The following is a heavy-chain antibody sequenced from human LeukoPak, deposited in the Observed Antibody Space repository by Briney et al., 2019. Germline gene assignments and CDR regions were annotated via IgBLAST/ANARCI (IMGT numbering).Heavy chain of an antibody. CDR3: AKLPAAGGDYVYMDS. D-gene: IGHD3-16*01. J-gene: IGHJ4*02. CDR1: GLTFTNYA. CDR2: IARSGGYT. Sequence: AGGFLRLSCAASGLTFTNYAMAWVRQAPGKGLEWVSAIARSGGYTYYADSVRGRFTISRDNSKNTLYLQMSSLRAEDTAVYYCAKLPAAGGDYVYMDSWGQGTLVTVSS. V-gene: IGHV3-23*01.